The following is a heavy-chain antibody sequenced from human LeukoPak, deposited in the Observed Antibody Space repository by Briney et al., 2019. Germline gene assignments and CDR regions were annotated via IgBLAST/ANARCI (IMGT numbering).Heavy chain of an antibody. CDR2: ISGSGGST. J-gene: IGHJ4*02. CDR3: ARMYYYDSSGYFDY. D-gene: IGHD3-22*01. Sequence: GGSLRLSCAASGFTFSSYAMSWVRQAPGKGLEWVSVISGSGGSTYYADSVKGRFTISRDNSKNTLYLQMNSLRAEDTAVYYCARMYYYDSSGYFDYWGQGTLVTVSS. V-gene: IGHV3-23*01. CDR1: GFTFSSYA.